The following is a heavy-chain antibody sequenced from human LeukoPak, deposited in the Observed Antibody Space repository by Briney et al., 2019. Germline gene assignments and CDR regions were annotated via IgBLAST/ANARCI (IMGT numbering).Heavy chain of an antibody. J-gene: IGHJ6*03. D-gene: IGHD3-10*01. Sequence: ASVKVSCKASGYIFTNFAISWVRQAPGQGLEWMGWISAYNGNTKYTQKLQGRVTMTTDTSTSTAYMELRSLRSDDTAVYYCAKDPRHRLVWFGEETHFCYMDVWGKGTTVTISS. CDR3: AKDPRHRLVWFGEETHFCYMDV. CDR1: GYIFTNFA. CDR2: ISAYNGNT. V-gene: IGHV1-18*01.